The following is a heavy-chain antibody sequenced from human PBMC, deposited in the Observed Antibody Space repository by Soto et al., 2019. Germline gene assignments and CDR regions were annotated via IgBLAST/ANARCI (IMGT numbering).Heavy chain of an antibody. J-gene: IGHJ4*02. D-gene: IGHD3-22*01. CDR1: GGTFSSYA. Sequence: GASVKISCKASGGTFSSYAISWVRQAPGQGLEWMGGIIHIFGTANYAQKFQGRVTITADESTSTAYMELSSLRSEDTAVYYCARDPGYYDRSTLARFDYWGELTLLNVSP. V-gene: IGHV1-69*13. CDR3: ARDPGYYDRSTLARFDY. CDR2: IIHIFGTA.